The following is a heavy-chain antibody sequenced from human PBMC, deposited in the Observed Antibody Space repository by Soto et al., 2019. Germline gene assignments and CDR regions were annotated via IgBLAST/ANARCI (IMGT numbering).Heavy chain of an antibody. V-gene: IGHV3-23*01. Sequence: WGSLRLSCVASVFTFGSYAMSWFRRAPGKGLEWVSTINDSGDLRYYAESVRGRFAISRDNSKNTLYLQVNDLRAEDTARYHCAKAFGDWYPFEKWGLGALVTVSS. CDR1: VFTFGSYA. J-gene: IGHJ4*02. CDR3: AKAFGDWYPFEK. CDR2: INDSGDLR. D-gene: IGHD6-19*01.